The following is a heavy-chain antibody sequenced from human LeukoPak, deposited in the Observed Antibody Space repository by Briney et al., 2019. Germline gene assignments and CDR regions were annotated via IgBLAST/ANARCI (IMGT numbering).Heavy chain of an antibody. CDR1: GGSISSYY. Sequence: SETLSLTCTVSGGSISSYYWSWIRQPPGKGLEWIGYIYYSGSTNYNPSLKSRVTISVDTSKNQFSLKLSSVTAADTAVYYCARLDYYDSSGYPEDWDQATLITVSS. CDR3: ARLDYYDSSGYPED. J-gene: IGHJ4*02. D-gene: IGHD3-22*01. V-gene: IGHV4-59*08. CDR2: IYYSGST.